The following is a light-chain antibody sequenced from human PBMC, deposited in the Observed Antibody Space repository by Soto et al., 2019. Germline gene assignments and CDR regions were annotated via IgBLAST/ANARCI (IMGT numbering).Light chain of an antibody. Sequence: QPVLTQPPSVSGAPGQRVTISCTGSSSNIGAGYDVHWYQQRPGTAPKLLIYGNKNRPSGVPDRFSGSKSGTSASLAITGLQAEDEADYYCSSYTSSSTLKVFGTGTKVTVL. V-gene: IGLV1-40*01. CDR3: SSYTSSSTLKV. CDR1: SSNIGAGYD. CDR2: GNK. J-gene: IGLJ1*01.